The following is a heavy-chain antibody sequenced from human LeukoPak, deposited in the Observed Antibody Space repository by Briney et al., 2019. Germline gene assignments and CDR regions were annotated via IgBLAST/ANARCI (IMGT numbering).Heavy chain of an antibody. V-gene: IGHV4-39*01. J-gene: IGHJ6*03. CDR1: GGSISSSNW. CDR2: IYYSGST. D-gene: IGHD2-15*01. Sequence: SETLSLTCDVSGGSISSSNWWSWIRQPPGKGLEWIGSIYYSGSTYYNPSLQSRVTISVDTSKNQFSLKLNSVTAADTAVYYCASFYCSGGSCYQYFSYYYMDVWGKGTTVTISS. CDR3: ASFYCSGGSCYQYFSYYYMDV.